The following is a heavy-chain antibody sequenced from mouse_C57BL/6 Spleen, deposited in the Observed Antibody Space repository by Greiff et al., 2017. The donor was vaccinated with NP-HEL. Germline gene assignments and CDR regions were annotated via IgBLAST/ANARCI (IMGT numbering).Heavy chain of an antibody. V-gene: IGHV1-19*01. CDR3: ARLYYSNYGGDFFDY. Sequence: VQLQQSGPVLVKPGASVKMSCKASGYTFTDYYMNWVKQSHGKSLEWIGVINPYNGGTSYNQKFKGKATLTVDKSSSTAYMELNSLTSEDSAVYYCARLYYSNYGGDFFDYWGQGTTLTVSS. D-gene: IGHD2-5*01. CDR1: GYTFTDYY. J-gene: IGHJ2*01. CDR2: INPYNGGT.